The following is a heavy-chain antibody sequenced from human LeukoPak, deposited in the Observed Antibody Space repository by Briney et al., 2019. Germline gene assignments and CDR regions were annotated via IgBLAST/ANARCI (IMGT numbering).Heavy chain of an antibody. CDR3: AKGTPAADTSYFDY. D-gene: IGHD6-13*01. CDR1: GFTFSSYA. CDR2: ISGSGGST. J-gene: IGHJ4*02. Sequence: GGALRLSCAASGFTFSSYAMRWVRQAPGKGLEWGSAISGSGGSTYYADSVKGRFTISRDNSKNTLYLQMNSLRAEYTAVYYCAKGTPAADTSYFDYWGQGTLVTVYS. V-gene: IGHV3-23*01.